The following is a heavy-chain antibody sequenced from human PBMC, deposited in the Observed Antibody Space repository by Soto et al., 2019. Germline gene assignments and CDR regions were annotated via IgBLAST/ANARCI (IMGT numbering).Heavy chain of an antibody. CDR3: ARDLRPAAKGDAMDV. D-gene: IGHD2-2*01. Sequence: VQLVQSGAEVKKPGASVKVSCKASGYTFTSYYMHWVRQAPGQGLEWMGIINPSGGSTSYAQKFQGRVTMTRDTSTSTVYMELSSLRSEDTAVYYCARDLRPAAKGDAMDVWGQGTTVTVSS. V-gene: IGHV1-46*01. J-gene: IGHJ6*02. CDR1: GYTFTSYY. CDR2: INPSGGST.